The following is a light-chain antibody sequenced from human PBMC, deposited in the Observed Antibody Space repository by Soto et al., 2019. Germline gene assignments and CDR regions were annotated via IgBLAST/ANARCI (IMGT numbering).Light chain of an antibody. CDR3: QQLNSYPRIT. J-gene: IGKJ5*01. CDR2: AAS. V-gene: IGKV1-9*01. Sequence: IQLTQSPSSLSASVGDRVTITCRASQGISSYLAWYQQQPGKAPKLLIYAASTLQSGVPSRFSGSGSGTDFTLTISSLQPEDFATYYCQQLNSYPRITFGQGTRLEIK. CDR1: QGISSY.